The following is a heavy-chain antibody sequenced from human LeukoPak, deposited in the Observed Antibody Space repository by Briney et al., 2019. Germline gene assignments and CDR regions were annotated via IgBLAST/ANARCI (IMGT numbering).Heavy chain of an antibody. D-gene: IGHD4-17*01. CDR3: ARGVHGDYRWYFDL. J-gene: IGHJ2*01. CDR2: IYHSGST. V-gene: IGHV4-38-2*02. CDR1: AHSISSGYY. Sequence: SETLSLTCTVSAHSISSGYYWGWIRQPPGKGLEWIGSIYHSGSTYYNPSLKSRVTISVDTSKNKFSLKLSAVTAADTAVYYCARGVHGDYRWYFDLRGRGTLVTVSS.